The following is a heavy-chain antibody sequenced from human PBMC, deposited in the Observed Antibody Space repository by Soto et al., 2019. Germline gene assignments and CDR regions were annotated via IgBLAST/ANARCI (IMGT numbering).Heavy chain of an antibody. J-gene: IGHJ4*02. D-gene: IGHD6-6*01. CDR1: GFTFSSYG. V-gene: IGHV3-30*18. CDR2: ISYAGSNK. CDR3: AKSPYSSSYFFDY. Sequence: QVQLVESGGGVVQPGRSLRLSCAASGFTFSSYGMHWVRQAPGKGLEWVAVISYAGSNKYYADSVKGRFTISRDNSKNTLYLQMNSLRAEDTAVYYCAKSPYSSSYFFDYWGPGTLVTVSS.